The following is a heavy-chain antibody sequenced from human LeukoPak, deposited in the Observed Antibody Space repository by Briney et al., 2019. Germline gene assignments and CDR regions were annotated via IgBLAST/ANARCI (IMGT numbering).Heavy chain of an antibody. Sequence: SGGSLRLSCVVSGYSFSTNMMTWVRQAPGKGLEWVATILPGGRESYRVDSVKGRFTISRDNAKNSLYLQMNSLRAEDTALYYCASVDYYGSGNYYNDVDYWGQGTLVTVSS. V-gene: IGHV3-7*01. CDR1: GYSFSTNM. CDR3: ASVDYYGSGNYYNDVDY. CDR2: ILPGGRES. J-gene: IGHJ4*02. D-gene: IGHD3-10*01.